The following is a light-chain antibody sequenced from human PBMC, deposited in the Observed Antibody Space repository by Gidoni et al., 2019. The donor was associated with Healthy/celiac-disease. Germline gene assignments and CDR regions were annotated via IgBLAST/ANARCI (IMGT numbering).Light chain of an antibody. J-gene: IGKJ4*01. V-gene: IGKV1-39*01. CDR2: AAS. Sequence: DIQMTQSPSSRSASVGDSVTITCRASQSISSYLNWYQQKPGKAPNLLLYAASSLQSGVPSRFSGSGSGTDFTLTIISLHPEDFATYYCQQSYSTPLTFGGGTQVEIK. CDR3: QQSYSTPLT. CDR1: QSISSY.